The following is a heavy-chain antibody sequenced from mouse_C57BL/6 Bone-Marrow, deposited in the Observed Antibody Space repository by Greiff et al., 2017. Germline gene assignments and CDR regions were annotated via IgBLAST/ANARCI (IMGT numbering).Heavy chain of an antibody. V-gene: IGHV5-9-1*02. CDR2: ISSGGDYI. CDR3: TRSPRNDYYGGYAMDY. Sequence: EVQLQESGEGLVKPGGSLKLSCAASGFTFSSYAMSWVRQTPEKRLEWVAYISSGGDYIYYADTVKGRFTSSRDNARNTLYLQMRILKSDDTAMYYCTRSPRNDYYGGYAMDYWGQGTSVTVSS. CDR1: GFTFSSYA. D-gene: IGHD1-1*01. J-gene: IGHJ4*01.